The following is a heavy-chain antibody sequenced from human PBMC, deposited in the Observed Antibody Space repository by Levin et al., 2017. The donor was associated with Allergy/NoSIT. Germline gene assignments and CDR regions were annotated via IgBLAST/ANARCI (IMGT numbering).Heavy chain of an antibody. J-gene: IGHJ4*02. CDR3: TKDDLFARGATYRYSGFDS. D-gene: IGHD2-21*01. CDR1: GFTFSSYA. V-gene: IGHV3-23*01. CDR2: IVDSGAST. Sequence: ETLSLTCAASGFTFSSYALSWVRQAPGKGLEWVSGIVDSGASTYYADSVKGRFTISRDNSKNTLYLQMNSLRAEDTAMYYCTKDDLFARGATYRYSGFDSWGQGTLVTVSS.